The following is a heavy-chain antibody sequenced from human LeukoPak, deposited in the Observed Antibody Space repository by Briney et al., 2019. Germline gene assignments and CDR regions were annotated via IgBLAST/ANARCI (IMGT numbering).Heavy chain of an antibody. CDR2: ISPSGGTT. D-gene: IGHD3-10*01. CDR3: AKEAVGRITLIRENFIGVDY. J-gene: IGHJ4*02. Sequence: GGSLRLSCAASGFTFTSYAMSWVRQAPGKGLEWVSSISPSGGTTYYADSVKGRFTISRDNSKNTLYLQMNSLRAEDTDVYYCAKEAVGRITLIRENFIGVDYWGQGTLVTVSS. CDR1: GFTFTSYA. V-gene: IGHV3-23*01.